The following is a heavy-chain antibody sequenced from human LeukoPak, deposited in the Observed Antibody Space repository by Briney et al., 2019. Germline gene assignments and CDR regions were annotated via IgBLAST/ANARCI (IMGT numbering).Heavy chain of an antibody. CDR2: SNPSSGGA. J-gene: IGHJ3*02. Sequence: GASVKVSCKASGYTFTGYSIQWVRQAPGQGLEWMGRSNPSSGGANYAQRFQGRVTMTSDASTNTAFMELIRLTSDDTAVYFCARADAFDIRGQGTTVTVSS. CDR1: GYTFTGYS. CDR3: ARADAFDI. V-gene: IGHV1-2*06.